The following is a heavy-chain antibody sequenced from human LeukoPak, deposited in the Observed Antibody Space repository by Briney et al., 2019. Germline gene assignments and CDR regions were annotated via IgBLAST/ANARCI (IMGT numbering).Heavy chain of an antibody. CDR3: AKDRSRYSGGWYGDY. CDR1: GFSFRNYD. D-gene: IGHD6-19*01. J-gene: IGHJ4*02. Sequence: GVSVTLSCAASGFSFRNYDMNWVRLAPRKGLERVSAIRGIGATHTAYTVKGRFTISRDNSKNTLYLQMDSLRAEDTAVYYCAKDRSRYSGGWYGDYWGPGTLVTVAS. V-gene: IGHV3-23*01. CDR2: IRGIGAT.